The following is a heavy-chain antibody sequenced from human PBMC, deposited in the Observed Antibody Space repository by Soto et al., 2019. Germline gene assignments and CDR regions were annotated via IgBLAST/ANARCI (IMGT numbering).Heavy chain of an antibody. D-gene: IGHD2-21*02. V-gene: IGHV3-48*01. CDR3: ARVYCGGDCPFDY. J-gene: IGHJ4*02. CDR2: ISSSSSTI. CDR1: GFTFSSYS. Sequence: GGSLRLSCAASGFTFSSYSMNWVRQAPGKGLEWVSYISSSSSTIYYADSVKGRFTISRDNAKNSLYLQMNSLRAEDTAVYYCARVYCGGDCPFDYWGQGTLVTVSS.